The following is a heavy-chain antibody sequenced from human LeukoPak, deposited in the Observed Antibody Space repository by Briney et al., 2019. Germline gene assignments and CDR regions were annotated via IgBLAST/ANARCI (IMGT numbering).Heavy chain of an antibody. J-gene: IGHJ5*02. CDR2: IIPILGIA. CDR3: ARVASVTIFGVVIMGNWFDP. D-gene: IGHD3-3*01. Sequence: ASVKVSCKASRGTFSSYTISWVRQAPGQGLEWMGRIIPILGIANYAQKFQGRVTITADKSKSTAYMELSSLRSDYMAVYYCARVASVTIFGVVIMGNWFDPWGQGTLVTVPS. V-gene: IGHV1-69*02. CDR1: RGTFSSYT.